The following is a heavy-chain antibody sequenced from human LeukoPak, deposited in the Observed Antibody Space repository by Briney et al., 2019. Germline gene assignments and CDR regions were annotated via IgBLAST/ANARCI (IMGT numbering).Heavy chain of an antibody. J-gene: IGHJ4*02. V-gene: IGHV3-11*01. CDR2: ISNSGTTI. CDR1: GFSFSDFY. D-gene: IGHD5-24*01. Sequence: RGSLRLSCAASGFSFSDFYLTWIRQAPGKGLEWISYISNSGTTIYYADGVKGRFTVSRDNANNSLYLQMNSLRAEDTAIYYCARGGTWLQSGGLSYWGEGTLVTVS. CDR3: ARGGTWLQSGGLSY.